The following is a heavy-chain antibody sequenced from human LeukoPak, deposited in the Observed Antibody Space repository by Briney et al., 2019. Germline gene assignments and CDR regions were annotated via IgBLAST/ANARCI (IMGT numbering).Heavy chain of an antibody. Sequence: SETLSLTCTVSGGSINEDYWSWIRQPPGKGLEWIGYYSGSIKYNSSLKSRATIAGDTSKNQFSLKLSSVTAADTAVYYCARHRWINYHFDVWGRGTLVTISS. D-gene: IGHD4-4*01. V-gene: IGHV4-59*08. CDR1: GGSINEDY. CDR2: YSGSI. J-gene: IGHJ2*01. CDR3: ARHRWINYHFDV.